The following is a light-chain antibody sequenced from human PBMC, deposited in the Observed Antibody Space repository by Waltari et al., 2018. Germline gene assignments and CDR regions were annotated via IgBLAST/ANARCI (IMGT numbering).Light chain of an antibody. Sequence: DIKITQSPSTLSASLGDRVSITCRASQNIHSWLAWYQQKPGKAPKLLFYKASTLQTGVPSRFSGSVSGTDFTLTISSLQPDDFATYYCQQYDTVPYTFGLGTKVE. CDR1: QNIHSW. V-gene: IGKV1-5*03. CDR2: KAS. J-gene: IGKJ2*01. CDR3: QQYDTVPYT.